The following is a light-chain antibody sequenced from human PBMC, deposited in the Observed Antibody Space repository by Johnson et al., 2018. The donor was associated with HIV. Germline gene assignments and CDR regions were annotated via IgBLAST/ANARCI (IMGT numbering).Light chain of an antibody. V-gene: IGLV1-51*02. CDR2: ESN. Sequence: QSVLTQPPSVSAAPGQKVTISCSGSSSNIGNNYVAWYQQLPGTAPKLLIYESNKRPSGIPDRFSGSKSGTSATLGITGLQTGDEADYYCGTGDSSLSVYVFGTGTKITVL. J-gene: IGLJ1*01. CDR1: SSNIGNNY. CDR3: GTGDSSLSVYV.